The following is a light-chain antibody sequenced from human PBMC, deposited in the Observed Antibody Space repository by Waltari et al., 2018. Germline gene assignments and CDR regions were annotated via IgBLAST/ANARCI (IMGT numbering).Light chain of an antibody. V-gene: IGKV1-9*01. Sequence: IQLTQSPSSLSTSVGDRVTITFRASLGISNSLAWYQNKPAKAPELLIYGAYTLQSGVPSRFSGSGSGTEFTLTISSLQPEDLATYYCQQLNSYPLTFGGGTKVEIK. J-gene: IGKJ4*01. CDR1: LGISNS. CDR2: GAY. CDR3: QQLNSYPLT.